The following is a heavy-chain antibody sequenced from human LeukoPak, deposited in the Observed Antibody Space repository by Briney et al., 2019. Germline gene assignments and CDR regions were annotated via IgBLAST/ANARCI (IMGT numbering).Heavy chain of an antibody. CDR2: IYTSGST. CDR3: ARDFGIVGARALYYFDY. CDR1: GGSISSYY. Sequence: SETLSLTCTVSGGSISSYYWSWIRQPAGKGLEWIGRIYTSGSTNYNPSLKSRVTMSVDTSKNQFSLKLSSVPAADTAVYYCARDFGIVGARALYYFDYWGQGTLVTVSS. D-gene: IGHD1-26*01. V-gene: IGHV4-4*07. J-gene: IGHJ4*02.